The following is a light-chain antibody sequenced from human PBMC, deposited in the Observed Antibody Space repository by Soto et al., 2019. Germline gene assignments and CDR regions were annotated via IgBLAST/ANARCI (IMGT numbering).Light chain of an antibody. CDR3: QQFNSYPLT. CDR1: QGIASS. Sequence: DIHLTQSPSFLSASVGDRVTITCRASQGIASSFAWYQQKAGKAPKLLLYAASTLESGVPSRFSGSGPGTEFTLTISSLQPEDFAIYYCQQFNSYPLTFGGGTKVEIK. V-gene: IGKV1-9*01. J-gene: IGKJ4*01. CDR2: AAS.